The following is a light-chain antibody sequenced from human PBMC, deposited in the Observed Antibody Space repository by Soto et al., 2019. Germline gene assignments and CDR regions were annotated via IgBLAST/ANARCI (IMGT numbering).Light chain of an antibody. Sequence: QSALTQPASVSGSPGQSITISCTGTSSDVGAYNYVSWYPQHPGKAPKLMIYEVSNRPSGVSNRFSGSKSGNTASLTISGLQAEDETDYYCFSYTSSGTYVFGTGTKVTVL. CDR3: FSYTSSGTYV. CDR1: SSDVGAYNY. V-gene: IGLV2-14*01. J-gene: IGLJ1*01. CDR2: EVS.